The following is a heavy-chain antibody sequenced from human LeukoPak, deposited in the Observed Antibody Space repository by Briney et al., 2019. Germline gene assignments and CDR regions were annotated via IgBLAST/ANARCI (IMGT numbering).Heavy chain of an antibody. V-gene: IGHV1-8*01. Sequence: GASVKVSCKASGYTFTSYDINWVRQATGQGLEWMGWMNPNNGNTGYAQKFQGRVTMTRETSISTAYMELRSLRSEDTAVYYCARGSNGAYYLPFDAWGQGTLVTVSS. CDR1: GYTFTSYD. D-gene: IGHD3-22*01. J-gene: IGHJ5*02. CDR2: MNPNNGNT. CDR3: ARGSNGAYYLPFDA.